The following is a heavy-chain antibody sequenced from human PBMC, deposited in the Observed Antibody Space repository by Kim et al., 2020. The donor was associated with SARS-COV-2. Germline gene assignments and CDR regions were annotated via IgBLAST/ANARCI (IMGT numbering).Heavy chain of an antibody. D-gene: IGHD4-17*01. J-gene: IGHJ5*02. Sequence: GGSLRLSCAASGFTFSNAWMSWVRQAPGKGLEWVGRIKSKTDGGTTDYAAPVKGRFTISRDDSKNTLYLQMNSLKTEDTAVYYCTPDDYQNWFDPWGQGTLVTVSS. CDR2: IKSKTDGGTT. V-gene: IGHV3-15*01. CDR1: GFTFSNAW. CDR3: TPDDYQNWFDP.